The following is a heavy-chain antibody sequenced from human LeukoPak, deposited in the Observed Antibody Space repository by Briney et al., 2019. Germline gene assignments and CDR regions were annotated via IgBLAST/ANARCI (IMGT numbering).Heavy chain of an antibody. Sequence: GGSLRLSCAASEFTFSRYTMNWVRQAPGEGLEWVSSISGSGDATFYADSVKGRFTISRDNSKNTLYLQMNSLSREDTAVYYCARRGGSSGWGDFDIWGQGTMVTVSS. CDR1: EFTFSRYT. J-gene: IGHJ3*02. D-gene: IGHD6-19*01. CDR3: ARRGGSSGWGDFDI. V-gene: IGHV3-23*01. CDR2: ISGSGDAT.